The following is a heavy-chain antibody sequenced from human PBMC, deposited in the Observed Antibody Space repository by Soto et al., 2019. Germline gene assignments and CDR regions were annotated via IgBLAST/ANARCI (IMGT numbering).Heavy chain of an antibody. CDR1: GYTFTGYY. D-gene: IGHD2-15*01. CDR3: AREVYCSGGSCLGAFDI. CDR2: INPNSGGT. V-gene: IGHV1-2*04. J-gene: IGHJ3*02. Sequence: GASVKVSCKASGYTFTGYYMHWVRQAPGQGLEWMGWINPNSGGTNYAQRFQGWVTMTRDTSISTAYMELSRLRSDDTAVYYCAREVYCSGGSCLGAFDIWGQGTMVTVSS.